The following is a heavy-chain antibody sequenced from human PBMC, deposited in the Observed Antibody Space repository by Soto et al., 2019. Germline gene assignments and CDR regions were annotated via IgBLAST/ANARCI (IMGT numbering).Heavy chain of an antibody. D-gene: IGHD2-2*01. CDR1: GGSISSYY. J-gene: IGHJ5*02. V-gene: IGHV4-59*08. CDR3: ARPRDCSSTSCYGALDP. Sequence: SETLSLTCTVSGGSISSYYWSWIRQPPGKGLEWIGYIYYSGSTNYNPSLKSRVTISVDTSKNQFSLKLSSVTAADTAVYYCARPRDCSSTSCYGALDPWGQGTLVTSPQ. CDR2: IYYSGST.